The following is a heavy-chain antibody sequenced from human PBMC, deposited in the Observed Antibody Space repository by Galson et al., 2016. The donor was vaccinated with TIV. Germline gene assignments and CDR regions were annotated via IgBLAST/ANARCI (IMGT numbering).Heavy chain of an antibody. CDR2: IYYSGTT. CDR3: ARDGVINPRVLEY. Sequence: LSLTCTVSGGSISSYFWSWIRQSPGKGLEWIGHIYYSGTTDYNPSLKSRVSISIDSSKKQFSLRLTSVTAADMAVYYCARDGVINPRVLEYWGQGALVTVSP. D-gene: IGHD3-22*01. CDR1: GGSISSYF. V-gene: IGHV4-59*01. J-gene: IGHJ4*01.